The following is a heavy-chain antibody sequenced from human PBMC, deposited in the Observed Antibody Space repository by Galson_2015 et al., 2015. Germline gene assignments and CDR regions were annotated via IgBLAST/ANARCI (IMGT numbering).Heavy chain of an antibody. CDR2: IWYDGSNK. V-gene: IGHV3-33*01. D-gene: IGHD6-19*01. Sequence: SLRLSCAASGFTFSSYGMHWVRQAPGKGLEWVAVIWYDGSNKYYADSVKGRFTISRDNSKNTLYLQMNSLRAEDTAVYYCARDQTKPLAVAGTFDYWGQGTLVTVSS. CDR3: ARDQTKPLAVAGTFDY. CDR1: GFTFSSYG. J-gene: IGHJ4*02.